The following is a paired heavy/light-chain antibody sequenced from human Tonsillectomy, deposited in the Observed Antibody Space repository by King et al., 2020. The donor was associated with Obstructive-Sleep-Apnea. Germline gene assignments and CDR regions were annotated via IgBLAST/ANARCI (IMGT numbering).Heavy chain of an antibody. D-gene: IGHD2-21*02. Sequence: EVQLLESGGGLVQPGGSLRLSCEASGFTFSSYAMSWVRQAPGKGLEWVSVISGSGGRAYYADSVKGRFTISRDNAKNTLYLQMNSLRVEDTAVYYCAKVNCGGDCYEPFNYYYYYGMDVWGQGTTVTVSS. J-gene: IGHJ6*02. CDR3: AKVNCGGDCYEPFNYYYYYGMDV. CDR2: ISGSGGRA. CDR1: GFTFSSYA. V-gene: IGHV3-23*01.
Light chain of an antibody. CDR1: ALPNQY. CDR3: QSADSSSTFVV. Sequence: SYELTQPPSVSVSPGQTARITCSADALPNQYTFWYQQKPGQAPLLVIYKDTERPSGIPERFSGSSSGTTVTLTISGVQAEDEADYYCQSADSSSTFVVFGGGTKLTVL. J-gene: IGLJ2*01. V-gene: IGLV3-25*02. CDR2: KDT.